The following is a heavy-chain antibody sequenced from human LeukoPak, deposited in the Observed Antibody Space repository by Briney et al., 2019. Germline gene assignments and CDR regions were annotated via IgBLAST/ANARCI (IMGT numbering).Heavy chain of an antibody. V-gene: IGHV1-18*01. D-gene: IGHD1-7*01. CDR2: ISAYNGNT. CDR3: ARSRGYNWNYERLDY. Sequence: ASVKVSCKASGYTFTSYGIGWVRQAPGQELEWMGWISAYNGNTNYAQKLQGRVTMTTDTSTSTAYMELRSLRSDDTAVYYCARSRGYNWNYERLDYWGQGTLVTVSS. CDR1: GYTFTSYG. J-gene: IGHJ4*02.